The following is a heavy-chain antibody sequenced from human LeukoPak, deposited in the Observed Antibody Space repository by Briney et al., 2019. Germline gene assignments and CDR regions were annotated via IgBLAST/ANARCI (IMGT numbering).Heavy chain of an antibody. D-gene: IGHD3-22*01. CDR2: ISAYNGNT. CDR3: ARSDPLASVSYFGYDSSGSETKEYFQH. J-gene: IGHJ1*01. Sequence: ASVKVSCKASGYTFTSYGISWVRQAPGQGLEWMGWISAYNGNTNYAQKLQGRVTMTTDTSTSTAYMELRSLRSDDTAVYYCARSDPLASVSYFGYDSSGSETKEYFQHWGQGTLVTVSS. CDR1: GYTFTSYG. V-gene: IGHV1-18*01.